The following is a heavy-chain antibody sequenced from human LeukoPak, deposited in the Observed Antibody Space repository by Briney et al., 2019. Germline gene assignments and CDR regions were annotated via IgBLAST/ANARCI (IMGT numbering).Heavy chain of an antibody. D-gene: IGHD1/OR15-1a*01. Sequence: GGSLRLSCAASGFTFTTYAMSWVRQAPGKGLEWVSTIANSGGSTYYADSVKGRFTISRDNSKNTLYLLMNSLRAEDMAVYYCAKSHSVEQRGYFDYWGQGTLVTVSS. CDR3: AKSHSVEQRGYFDY. V-gene: IGHV3-23*01. J-gene: IGHJ4*02. CDR2: IANSGGST. CDR1: GFTFTTYA.